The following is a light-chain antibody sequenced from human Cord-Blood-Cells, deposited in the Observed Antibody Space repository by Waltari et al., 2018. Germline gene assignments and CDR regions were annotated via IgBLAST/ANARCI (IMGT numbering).Light chain of an antibody. J-gene: IGKJ3*01. CDR3: QQYDNLPSFT. CDR1: QDISNY. CDR2: DAS. V-gene: IGKV1-33*01. Sequence: DIQMTQSPSSLSASVGDRVTITCQASQDISNYLNWYQQKPGKPPKLLIYDASNLETGVPSRFSGSGSGTDFTFTISSLQPEDIATYYCQQYDNLPSFTFGPGTKVDIK.